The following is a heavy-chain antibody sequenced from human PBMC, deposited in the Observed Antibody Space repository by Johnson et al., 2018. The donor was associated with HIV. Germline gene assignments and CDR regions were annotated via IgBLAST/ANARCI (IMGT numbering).Heavy chain of an antibody. Sequence: VQLVESGGGVVRPGESLRLSCAASGFTVSSNYMTWVRQAPGKGLEWVSSISGSGRSTYYADSVKGRFTISRDNSKNTVHLQMNSLRAEDTAVYYCARHNWNDLAFDIWGQGTMVTVSS. CDR3: ARHNWNDLAFDI. CDR2: SGSGRST. J-gene: IGHJ3*02. D-gene: IGHD1-20*01. V-gene: IGHV3-66*04. CDR1: GFTVSSNY.